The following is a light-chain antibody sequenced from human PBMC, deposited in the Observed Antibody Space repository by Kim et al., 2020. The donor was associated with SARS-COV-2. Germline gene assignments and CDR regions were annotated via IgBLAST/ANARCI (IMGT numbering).Light chain of an antibody. CDR2: GAS. J-gene: IGKJ4*01. CDR3: QQYDNWPLT. Sequence: VSPGDRATLSCRASQSVSSNLAWYQQKPGQAPRLLIYGASTRATGIPARFGGSGSGTEFTLTISSLQSEDFAVYYCQQYDNWPLTFGGGTKVDIK. V-gene: IGKV3-15*01. CDR1: QSVSSN.